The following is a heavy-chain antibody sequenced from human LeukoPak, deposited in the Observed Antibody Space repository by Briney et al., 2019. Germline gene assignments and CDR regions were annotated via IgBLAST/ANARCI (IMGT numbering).Heavy chain of an antibody. J-gene: IGHJ2*01. V-gene: IGHV1-69*04. CDR3: ATEAIVVVTARDYWYFDL. D-gene: IGHD2-21*02. CDR2: IIPILGIP. Sequence: SVKVSCKASGGTFSSYAISWVRQAPGRGLEWMGRIIPILGIPNYAQKFQGRVTITADKSTTTAYVELSSLRSEDTAVYYCATEAIVVVTARDYWYFDLWGRGTLVTVSS. CDR1: GGTFSSYA.